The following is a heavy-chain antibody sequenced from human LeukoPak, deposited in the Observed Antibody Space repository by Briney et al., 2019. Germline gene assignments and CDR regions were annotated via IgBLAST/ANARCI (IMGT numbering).Heavy chain of an antibody. CDR1: GGSISSGGYS. D-gene: IGHD2-2*01. Sequence: SETLTLTCAVSGGSISSGGYSWSWIRQPPVKGLEWIGYIYHSGSTYYNPSLKSRVTISVDRSKNQFSLKLSSVTAADTAVYYCARAECSSTSCYELDYWGQGTLVTVSS. CDR3: ARAECSSTSCYELDY. CDR2: IYHSGST. V-gene: IGHV4-30-2*01. J-gene: IGHJ4*02.